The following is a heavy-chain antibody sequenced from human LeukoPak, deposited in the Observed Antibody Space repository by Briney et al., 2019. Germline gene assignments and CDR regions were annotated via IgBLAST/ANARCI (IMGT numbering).Heavy chain of an antibody. CDR2: IYYSGST. V-gene: IGHV4-59*01. J-gene: IGHJ2*01. CDR1: GGSISSYY. Sequence: SETLSLTCTVSGGSISSYYWSWIRQPPGKGLEWIGYIYYSGSTNYNPSLKSRVTISVDTSKNQFSLKLSSVTAADTAVYYCARDTPEHITYYGSGSHTGYFDLWGRGTLVTVSS. D-gene: IGHD3-10*01. CDR3: ARDTPEHITYYGSGSHTGYFDL.